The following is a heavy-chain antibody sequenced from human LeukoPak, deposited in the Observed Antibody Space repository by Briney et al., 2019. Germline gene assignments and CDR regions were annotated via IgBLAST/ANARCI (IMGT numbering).Heavy chain of an antibody. Sequence: ASVKVSCKASGYTFTGYYMHWVRQAPGQGLEWMGWINPNSGGTNYAQKFQGRVTMTRDTSISTAYMELSRLRSDDTAAYYCARDPDYYDSSGPHWFDPWGQGTLVTVSS. CDR3: ARDPDYYDSSGPHWFDP. J-gene: IGHJ5*02. D-gene: IGHD3-22*01. V-gene: IGHV1-2*02. CDR2: INPNSGGT. CDR1: GYTFTGYY.